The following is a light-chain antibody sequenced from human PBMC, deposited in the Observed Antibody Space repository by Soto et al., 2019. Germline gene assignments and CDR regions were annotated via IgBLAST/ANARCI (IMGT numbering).Light chain of an antibody. V-gene: IGLV2-14*03. Sequence: QSALTQPASVSGSPGQSITISCTGTSSDVGGYNYVSWYQQHPVKAPKLMIYDVSNRPSGVSNRFSGSKSGNTASLTISGLQADDEADYYCSSYTSSSSSHVVFGGGTKLTV. CDR3: SSYTSSSSSHVV. CDR2: DVS. J-gene: IGLJ2*01. CDR1: SSDVGGYNY.